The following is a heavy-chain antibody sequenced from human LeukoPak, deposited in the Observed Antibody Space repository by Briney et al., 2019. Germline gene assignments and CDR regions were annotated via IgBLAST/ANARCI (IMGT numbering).Heavy chain of an antibody. J-gene: IGHJ4*02. Sequence: SGGSLRLSCAASGFTFDDYGMSWVRQAPGKGLEWVSGINWNGGSTGYADSVKGRFTISRDNAKNSLYLQMNSLRAEDTALYYCARRVGYCCGGSCYFWDYWGQGTLVTVSS. CDR3: ARRVGYCCGGSCYFWDY. CDR2: INWNGGST. D-gene: IGHD2-15*01. V-gene: IGHV3-20*04. CDR1: GFTFDDYG.